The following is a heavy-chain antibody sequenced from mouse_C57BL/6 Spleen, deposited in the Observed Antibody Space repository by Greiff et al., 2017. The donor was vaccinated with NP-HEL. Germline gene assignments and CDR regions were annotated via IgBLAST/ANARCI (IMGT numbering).Heavy chain of an antibody. D-gene: IGHD4-1*01. CDR3: ARGTNWDDFDY. J-gene: IGHJ2*01. Sequence: EVKVVESGGGLVKPGGSLKLSCAASGFTFSSYTMSWVRQTPEKRLEWVATISGGGGNTYYPDSVKGRFTISRDNAKNTLYLQMSSLRSEDTALYYCARGTNWDDFDYWGQGTTLTVSS. CDR2: ISGGGGNT. V-gene: IGHV5-9*01. CDR1: GFTFSSYT.